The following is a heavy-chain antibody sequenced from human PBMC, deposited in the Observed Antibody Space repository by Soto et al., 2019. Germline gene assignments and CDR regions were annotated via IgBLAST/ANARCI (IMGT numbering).Heavy chain of an antibody. V-gene: IGHV4-39*01. CDR1: GASIIDSSYF. CDR3: ARHRKYYDILTGYYIPSHMDV. J-gene: IGHJ6*02. CDR2: IYYSGIT. Sequence: PSETLSVTCTVSGASIIDSSYFWGWIRKPPGKGLECIGSIYYSGITHYNPSLKSRVTISVDTSKNQFSLKLSSVTAADTAVYYCARHRKYYDILTGYYIPSHMDVWGQGTTVTVSS. D-gene: IGHD3-9*01.